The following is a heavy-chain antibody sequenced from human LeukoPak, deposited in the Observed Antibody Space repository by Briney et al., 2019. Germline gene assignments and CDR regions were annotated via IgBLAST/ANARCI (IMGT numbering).Heavy chain of an antibody. Sequence: SETLSLTCAVYGGSFSGHYWSWIRQPPGKGLEWIGEINHSGSTNYNPSLKSRVTISVDTSKNQFSLKLSSVTAADTAVYYCARRGTHGSYIDYWGQGTLVTVSS. CDR1: GGSFSGHY. J-gene: IGHJ4*02. CDR3: ARRGTHGSYIDY. CDR2: INHSGST. V-gene: IGHV4-34*01. D-gene: IGHD1-26*01.